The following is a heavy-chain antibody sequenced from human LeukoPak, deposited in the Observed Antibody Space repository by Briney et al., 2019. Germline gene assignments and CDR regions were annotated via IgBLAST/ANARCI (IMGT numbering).Heavy chain of an antibody. CDR1: GYTSTSYY. V-gene: IGHV1-46*01. J-gene: IGHJ4*02. D-gene: IGHD2-15*01. CDR2: INPSGGST. CDR3: ARDDCSGGSCSGY. Sequence: ASVKVSCKASGYTSTSYYMHWVRQAPGQGLEWMGIINPSGGSTSYAQKFQGRVTMTRDTSTSTAYMELRSLRSDDTAVYYCARDDCSGGSCSGYWGQGTLVTVSS.